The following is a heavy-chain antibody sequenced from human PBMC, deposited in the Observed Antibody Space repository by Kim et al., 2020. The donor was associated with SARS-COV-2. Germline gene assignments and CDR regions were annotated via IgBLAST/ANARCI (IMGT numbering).Heavy chain of an antibody. CDR1: GFTFNTCA. J-gene: IGHJ6*03. V-gene: IGHV3-30*04. CDR3: ARDPEGVKYYYFNMDV. Sequence: GGSLRLSCAAYGFTFNTCAMHWARQAPGKGLEWVAVTSYDGRNSSYAASVKRRFTISRANSKHTLHLQITGLRAEDTAVYYCARDPEGVKYYYFNMDVWG. CDR2: TSYDGRNS. D-gene: IGHD2-8*01.